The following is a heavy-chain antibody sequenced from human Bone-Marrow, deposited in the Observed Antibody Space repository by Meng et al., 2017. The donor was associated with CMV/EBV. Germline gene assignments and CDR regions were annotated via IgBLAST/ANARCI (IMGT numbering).Heavy chain of an antibody. CDR2: VNPHSGAA. CDR1: GYTFTGHY. D-gene: IGHD6-13*01. J-gene: IGHJ5*02. CDR3: ARGATGYSSLNWFDP. V-gene: IGHV1-2*02. Sequence: ASVKVSCKASGYTFTGHYLHWVRQAPGQGLEWMGWVNPHSGAAKSAQKFHGRVTMTRDTSISTVYIVLNSLTYDDTAVYYCARGATGYSSLNWFDPWGQGTLVTVSS.